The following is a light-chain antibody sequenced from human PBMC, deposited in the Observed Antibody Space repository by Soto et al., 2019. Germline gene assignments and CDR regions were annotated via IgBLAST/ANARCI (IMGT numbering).Light chain of an antibody. CDR1: QSVSTNY. V-gene: IGKV3D-20*02. Sequence: EIVLTQSPGTLSLSPGQRATLSCRASQSVSTNYLVWYQQKPGQAPRLLIYDASNRATGIPDRFSGSGSGTDFTLTISSLEPEDFAVYYCQQRSNWLLTFGGGTKVDIK. CDR3: QQRSNWLLT. J-gene: IGKJ4*01. CDR2: DAS.